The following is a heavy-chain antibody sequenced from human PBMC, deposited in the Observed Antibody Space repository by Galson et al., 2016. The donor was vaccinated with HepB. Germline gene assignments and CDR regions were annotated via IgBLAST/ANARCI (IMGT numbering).Heavy chain of an antibody. V-gene: IGHV4-59*01. J-gene: IGHJ4*02. D-gene: IGHD1-26*01. Sequence: SETLSLTCTVSGASIRSYYWSWIRQPPGKGLEWIGYIYSSGSTNNNPSLKSRVTMSLDTSKNQFSLKLRSVTASDTAVYYCARVFGATYDFDSWGQGILVSVSS. CDR1: GASIRSYY. CDR3: ARVFGATYDFDS. CDR2: IYSSGST.